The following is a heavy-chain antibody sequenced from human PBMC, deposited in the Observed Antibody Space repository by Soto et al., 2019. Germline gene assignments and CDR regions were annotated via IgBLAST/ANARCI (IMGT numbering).Heavy chain of an antibody. V-gene: IGHV4-34*01. CDR2: INHSGST. Sequence: PSETLSLTCAVYGGSFSGYYWSWIRQPPGKGLEWIGEINHSGSTNYNPSLKSRVTISVDTSKNQFSLKLSSVTAADTAVYYCARAGLSDTAMVTFDYYYMDVWGKGTTVTVSS. J-gene: IGHJ6*03. D-gene: IGHD5-18*01. CDR1: GGSFSGYY. CDR3: ARAGLSDTAMVTFDYYYMDV.